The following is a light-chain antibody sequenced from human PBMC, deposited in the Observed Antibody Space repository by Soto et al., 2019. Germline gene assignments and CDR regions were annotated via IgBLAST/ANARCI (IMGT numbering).Light chain of an antibody. J-gene: IGLJ2*01. CDR1: SSDVGGYNF. V-gene: IGLV2-8*01. Sequence: QSALTQPPSASGSPGQSVTISCTGTSSDVGGYNFVSWYQQYPGKAPKLMIYEVSERPSGVPGRFSGSKSGNTASLTVSGLQAEDAADYYCSSYAGSNNLLFGGGTKLTVL. CDR2: EVS. CDR3: SSYAGSNNLL.